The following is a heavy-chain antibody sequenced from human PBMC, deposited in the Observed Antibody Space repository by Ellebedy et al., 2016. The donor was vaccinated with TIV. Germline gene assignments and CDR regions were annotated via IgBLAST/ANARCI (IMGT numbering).Heavy chain of an antibody. CDR3: SRDLDKSSGWYGGAAY. J-gene: IGHJ4*02. V-gene: IGHV3-23*01. CDR1: GLTFSSHA. Sequence: GESLKISCAASGLTFSSHAMSWVRQAPGKGLEWVSSITESGGNTYYADSVKGRFTISRDNAKNSLYLQLSSLRAEDTAVYYCSRDLDKSSGWYGGAAYWGQGTQVTVSS. D-gene: IGHD6-19*01. CDR2: ITESGGNT.